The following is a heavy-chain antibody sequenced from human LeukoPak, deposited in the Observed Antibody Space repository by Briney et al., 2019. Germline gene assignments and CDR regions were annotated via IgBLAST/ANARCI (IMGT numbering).Heavy chain of an antibody. D-gene: IGHD3-22*01. J-gene: IGHJ5*02. CDR1: GYSSPSYW. V-gene: IGHV5-10-1*01. CDR2: IAPSDSYT. Sequence: GESLKISCKVSGYSSPSYWITWVRQVPGKGLEWMGRIAPSDSYTNYNPSFEGHATMSVEKSITTVYLQWSSLKASDTAMYYCVRQPPGVYDTTQNWFDPWGQGTLVTVSS. CDR3: VRQPPGVYDTTQNWFDP.